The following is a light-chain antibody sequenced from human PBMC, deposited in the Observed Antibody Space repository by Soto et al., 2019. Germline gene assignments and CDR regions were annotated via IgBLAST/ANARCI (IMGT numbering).Light chain of an antibody. V-gene: IGLV7-46*01. CDR3: LLSYTGRLYV. CDR2: DTD. J-gene: IGLJ1*01. Sequence: QAVVTQEPSLTVSPGGTVTLTCGSGTGPVTNGHFPYWFQQKPGQAPRPLIYDTDNKHSWTPARFSASLLGDKAALTLSGALPEDEADYYCLLSYTGRLYVFGPGTKLTVL. CDR1: TGPVTNGHF.